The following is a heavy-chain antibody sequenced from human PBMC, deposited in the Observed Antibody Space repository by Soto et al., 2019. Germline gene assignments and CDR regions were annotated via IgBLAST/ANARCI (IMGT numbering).Heavy chain of an antibody. Sequence: ASVKVSCKASGYTFTSYGISWVRQAPGQGLEWMGWISAYNGNTNYAQKLQGRVTMTTDTSTSTAYMELRSLRSDDTAVYYCARCRMTGENYYDSSGYDYWGQGTLVTVSS. D-gene: IGHD3-22*01. J-gene: IGHJ4*02. CDR2: ISAYNGNT. CDR3: ARCRMTGENYYDSSGYDY. V-gene: IGHV1-18*01. CDR1: GYTFTSYG.